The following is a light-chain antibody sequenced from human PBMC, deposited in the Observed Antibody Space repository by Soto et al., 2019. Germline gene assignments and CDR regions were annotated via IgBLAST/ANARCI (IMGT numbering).Light chain of an antibody. Sequence: ETVLTQSPGTLSLSPGERATLSCRASHSLTSGSLAWYQQRPGQSPRLLIYDSSTRATGIPDRVSGSGSGTDFTLSISRMEPEDFAVYYCQQYGGAVLSFGGGTRVEIK. J-gene: IGKJ4*01. CDR3: QQYGGAVLS. CDR1: HSLTSGS. CDR2: DSS. V-gene: IGKV3-20*01.